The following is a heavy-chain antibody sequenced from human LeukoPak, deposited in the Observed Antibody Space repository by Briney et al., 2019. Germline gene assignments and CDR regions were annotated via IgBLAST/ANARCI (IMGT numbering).Heavy chain of an antibody. J-gene: IGHJ4*02. CDR1: GGTFSNYT. Sequence: VKVSCKASGGTFSNYTISWVRQAPGQGLEWMGRIIPILGIANYAQKFQGRVTITADKSTSTAYMELSSLRSEDTAVYYCARVKGVGWYFNYWGQGTLVTVSS. CDR3: ARVKGVGWYFNY. CDR2: IIPILGIA. D-gene: IGHD2-8*01. V-gene: IGHV1-69*02.